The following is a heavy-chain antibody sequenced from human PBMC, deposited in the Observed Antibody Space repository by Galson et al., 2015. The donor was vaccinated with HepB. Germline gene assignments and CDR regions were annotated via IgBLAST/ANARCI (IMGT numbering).Heavy chain of an antibody. D-gene: IGHD4-17*01. CDR1: GFTFSSYG. V-gene: IGHV3-30*18. Sequence: SLRLSCAASGFTFSSYGMHWVRQAPGKGLEWVAVISYDGSNKYYADSVKGRFTISRDNSKNTLYLQMNSLRAEDTAVYYCAKDLTTVTIAPGYWGQGTLVTVSS. CDR3: AKDLTTVTIAPGY. CDR2: ISYDGSNK. J-gene: IGHJ4*02.